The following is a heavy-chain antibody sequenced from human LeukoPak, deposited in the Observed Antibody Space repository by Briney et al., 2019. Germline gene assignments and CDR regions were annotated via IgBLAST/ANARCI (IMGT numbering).Heavy chain of an antibody. Sequence: ASVKVSCKASGGTFSSYAISWVRQAPGQGLEWMGWISAYNGNTNYAQKLQGRVTMTTDTSTSTAYMELRSLRSDDTAVYYCAREGYGTVPRGFDYWGQGTLVTVSS. CDR3: AREGYGTVPRGFDY. D-gene: IGHD3-16*01. CDR2: ISAYNGNT. J-gene: IGHJ4*02. CDR1: GGTFSSYA. V-gene: IGHV1-18*01.